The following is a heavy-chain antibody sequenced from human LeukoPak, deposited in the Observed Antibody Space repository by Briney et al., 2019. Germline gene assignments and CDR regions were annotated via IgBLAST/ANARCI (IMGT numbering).Heavy chain of an antibody. V-gene: IGHV3-30-3*01. Sequence: GGSLRLSCAASGFTFSSYAMHWVRQAPGKGLEWVAVISYDGSNKYYADSVKGRFTISRDNSKNTLYLQMNSLRAEDTAVYYYARRAARFDWGVSYYYGMDVWGQGTTVTVSS. CDR2: ISYDGSNK. CDR3: ARRAARFDWGVSYYYGMDV. D-gene: IGHD6-6*01. CDR1: GFTFSSYA. J-gene: IGHJ6*02.